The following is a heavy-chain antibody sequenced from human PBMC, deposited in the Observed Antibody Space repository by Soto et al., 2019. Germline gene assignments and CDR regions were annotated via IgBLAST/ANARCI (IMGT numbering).Heavy chain of an antibody. Sequence: SETLSLTCTVSGGSISSYYWSWIRQPPGKGLEWIGYIYYSGSTNYNPSLKSRVTISVDTSKNQFSLKLSSVTAADTAVYYCARDPGGSYFDYWGQGTLVTVFS. CDR2: IYYSGST. J-gene: IGHJ4*02. D-gene: IGHD1-26*01. CDR1: GGSISSYY. CDR3: ARDPGGSYFDY. V-gene: IGHV4-59*01.